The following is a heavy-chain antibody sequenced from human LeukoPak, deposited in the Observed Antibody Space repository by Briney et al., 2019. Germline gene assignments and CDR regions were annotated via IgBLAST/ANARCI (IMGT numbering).Heavy chain of an antibody. CDR2: IYYGGST. D-gene: IGHD3-16*02. V-gene: IGHV4-59*01. Sequence: PSETLSLTCSVSGDSIGSYYWTWIRQSPGKGLEWIGYIYYGGSTNYSPSLKSRVSISLDTSNNQFSLQLRSVSAADTAIYYCARGRARDASYPWFDSWGQGTLVTVSS. CDR1: GDSIGSYY. CDR3: ARGRARDASYPWFDS. J-gene: IGHJ5*01.